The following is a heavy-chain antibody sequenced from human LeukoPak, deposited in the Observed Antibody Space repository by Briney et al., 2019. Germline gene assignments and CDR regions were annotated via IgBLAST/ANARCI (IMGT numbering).Heavy chain of an antibody. Sequence: PSDTLSLTCAVSGDSISSNNWWGGIRQPPGKGLEWIGYIYYSGIIHYNASLKSRVTMSVDTSKNQFSLKLNSVTAVATAVYYCAKKPNTVYYFDVWGKGPTVTVSS. D-gene: IGHD3-10*01. CDR3: AKKPNTVYYFDV. CDR2: IYYSGII. V-gene: IGHV4-28*05. CDR1: GDSISSNNW. J-gene: IGHJ6*04.